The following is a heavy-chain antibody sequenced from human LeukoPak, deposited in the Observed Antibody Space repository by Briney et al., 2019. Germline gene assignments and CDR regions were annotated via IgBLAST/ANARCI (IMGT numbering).Heavy chain of an antibody. Sequence: PGGSLRLSCAASGFTFTDFYMDWVRQAPGKGLEWVSWISPTSSYMYYADSVKGRFTISRDNAKNSLYLQMNSLRAEDTAVYYCAREKYYYGSGSYGTWFDPWGQGTLVTVSS. J-gene: IGHJ5*02. CDR3: AREKYYYGSGSYGTWFDP. V-gene: IGHV3-21*01. D-gene: IGHD3-10*01. CDR1: GFTFTDFY. CDR2: ISPTSSYM.